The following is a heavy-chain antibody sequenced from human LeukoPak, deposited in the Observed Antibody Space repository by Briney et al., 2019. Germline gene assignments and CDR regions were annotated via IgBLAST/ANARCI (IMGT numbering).Heavy chain of an antibody. CDR2: ISSSSTYV. V-gene: IGHV3-21*01. D-gene: IGHD6-6*01. CDR1: GFTFSTYS. CDR3: ANFDSSNFDY. J-gene: IGHJ4*02. Sequence: PGGSLRLSCAASGFTFSTYSMKWVRQAPGKGLEWVSSISSSSTYVHYADSVKGRFTISRDNAKNSLYLQMNSLRAEDMAVYYCANFDSSNFDYWGQGTLVTVSS.